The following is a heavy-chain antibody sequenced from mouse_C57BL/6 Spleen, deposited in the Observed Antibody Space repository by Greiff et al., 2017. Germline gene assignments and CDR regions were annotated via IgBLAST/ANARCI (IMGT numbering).Heavy chain of an antibody. D-gene: IGHD1-3*01. CDR3: AREVGPHFDY. J-gene: IGHJ2*01. CDR1: GYAFTNYL. CDR2: INPGSGGT. Sequence: QVQLQQSGAELVRPGTSVKVSCKASGYAFTNYLIEWVKQRPGQGLEWIGVINPGSGGTNYTEKCKGKATLTADKSSSTAYMQLSSLTSEDSAVYFCAREVGPHFDYWGQGTTLTVSS. V-gene: IGHV1-54*01.